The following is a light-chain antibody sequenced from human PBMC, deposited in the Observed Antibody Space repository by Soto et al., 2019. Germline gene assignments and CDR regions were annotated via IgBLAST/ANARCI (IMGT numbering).Light chain of an antibody. CDR2: DAS. J-gene: IGKJ4*01. CDR3: QQRSNWPST. CDR1: QSASGY. Sequence: EIVLTQSPATLSLSPGNRATLSCMSSQSASGYLAWYQQKPGQAPRLLIYDASNRATGIPARFSGSGSGTDFTLTITSLEPEDFAVYYCQQRSNWPSTFGGGTKVEI. V-gene: IGKV3-11*01.